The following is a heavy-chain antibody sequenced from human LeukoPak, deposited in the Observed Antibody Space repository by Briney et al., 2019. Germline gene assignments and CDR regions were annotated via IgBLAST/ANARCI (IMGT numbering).Heavy chain of an antibody. J-gene: IGHJ4*02. CDR2: IYYSGTT. CDR1: GGSMSSYY. V-gene: IGHV4-59*01. Sequence: PSETLSLTCTVSGGSMSSYYWSWIRQPPGKGLEWIGYIYYSGTTNYNPSLKSRVTISVDTSKNQFSLKLRSVTAADTAVYYCARGVFIAAARYGYCGQGTLVTVSS. CDR3: ARGVFIAAARYGY. D-gene: IGHD6-13*01.